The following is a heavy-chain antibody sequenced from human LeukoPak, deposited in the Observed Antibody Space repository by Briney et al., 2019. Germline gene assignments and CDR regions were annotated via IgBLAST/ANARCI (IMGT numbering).Heavy chain of an antibody. J-gene: IGHJ4*02. CDR3: ARIAAAENYFDY. Sequence: SVKVSCKASGGTFSSYAISWVRQAPGQGLEWMGGIIPIFGTANYAQKFQGRVTITADESTSTAYMELSSLRSEDTAVYYCARIAAAENYFDYWGQGTLVTVSS. V-gene: IGHV1-69*13. CDR1: GGTFSSYA. D-gene: IGHD6-13*01. CDR2: IIPIFGTA.